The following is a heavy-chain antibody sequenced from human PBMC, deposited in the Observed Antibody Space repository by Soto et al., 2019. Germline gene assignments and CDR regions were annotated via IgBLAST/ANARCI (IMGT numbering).Heavy chain of an antibody. D-gene: IGHD3-22*01. CDR1: GFTFSNAW. CDR2: IKSKTDGGTT. CDR3: TTGRYDSSGYYFDY. Sequence: GGSLRLSCAASGFTFSNAWMSWVRQAPGKGLEWVGRIKSKTDGGTTDYAAPVKGRFTISRDDSKNTLYLQMNSLKTEDTAVYYCTTGRYDSSGYYFDYWAQGTLVTVSS. V-gene: IGHV3-15*01. J-gene: IGHJ4*02.